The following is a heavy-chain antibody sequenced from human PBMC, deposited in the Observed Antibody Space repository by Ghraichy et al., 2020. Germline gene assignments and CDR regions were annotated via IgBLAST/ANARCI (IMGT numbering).Heavy chain of an antibody. CDR2: MNPNSGNT. CDR3: ARGYCSGGSCYSAVARYGMDV. V-gene: IGHV1-8*01. J-gene: IGHJ6*02. D-gene: IGHD2-15*01. CDR1: GYTFTSYD. Sequence: ASVKVSCKASGYTFTSYDINWVRQATGQGLEWMGWMNPNSGNTGYAQKFQGRVTMTRNTSISTAYMELSSLRSEDTAVYYCARGYCSGGSCYSAVARYGMDVWGQGTTVTVSS.